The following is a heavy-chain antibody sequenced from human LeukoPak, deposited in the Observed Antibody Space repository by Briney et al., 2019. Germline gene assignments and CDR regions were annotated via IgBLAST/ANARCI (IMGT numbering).Heavy chain of an antibody. Sequence: SETLSLTCAVYGGSFSGYYWSWIRQPPGKGLEWIGEINHSGSTNYNPSLKSRVTILVDTSKNQFSLKLSSVTAADTAVYYCARRMTTTGTDFDYWGQGTLVTVSS. D-gene: IGHD4-11*01. CDR3: ARRMTTTGTDFDY. CDR1: GGSFSGYY. J-gene: IGHJ4*02. V-gene: IGHV4-34*01. CDR2: INHSGST.